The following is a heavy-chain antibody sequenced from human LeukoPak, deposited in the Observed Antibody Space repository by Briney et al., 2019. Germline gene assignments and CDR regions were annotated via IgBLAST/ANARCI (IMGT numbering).Heavy chain of an antibody. J-gene: IGHJ5*02. Sequence: GASVKVSCKASGYTFTGYYMHWVRQAPGQGLEWMGWINPNSGGTNYAQKFQGWVTMTRDTPISTAYMELSRLRSDDAAVYYCARSDYGDLNWFDPWGQGTLVTVSS. CDR1: GYTFTGYY. D-gene: IGHD4-17*01. CDR3: ARSDYGDLNWFDP. V-gene: IGHV1-2*04. CDR2: INPNSGGT.